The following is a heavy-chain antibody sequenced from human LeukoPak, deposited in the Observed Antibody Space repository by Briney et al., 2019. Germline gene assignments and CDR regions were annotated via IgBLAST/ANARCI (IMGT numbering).Heavy chain of an antibody. V-gene: IGHV3-15*01. CDR1: GFTFSNAW. Sequence: PGGSLKLSCAASGFTFSNAWMVWVRQAPGKGLEWVGRIKSKTDGGTTDYAAPVKGRFTISRDDSKNTLYLEMNSLKTEDTAVYYCTTRGSDSGCPFFWGQGTLVTVSS. CDR2: IKSKTDGGTT. J-gene: IGHJ4*02. CDR3: TTRGSDSGCPFF. D-gene: IGHD3-10*01.